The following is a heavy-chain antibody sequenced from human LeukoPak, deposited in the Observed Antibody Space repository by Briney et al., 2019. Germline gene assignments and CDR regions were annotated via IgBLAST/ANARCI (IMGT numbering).Heavy chain of an antibody. CDR2: IYYSGST. V-gene: IGHV4-59*03. Sequence: SETLSLTRTVSGVSTSSYYWSWIRAPPGKGLGWIGYIYYSGSTSYNPYRKSRVTISVDSSNNQFTLKLSSVTAADAAVYYCATYEYSSGWYGESGAEYFQHWGQGTLVTVSS. CDR1: GVSTSSYY. D-gene: IGHD6-19*01. CDR3: ATYEYSSGWYGESGAEYFQH. J-gene: IGHJ1*01.